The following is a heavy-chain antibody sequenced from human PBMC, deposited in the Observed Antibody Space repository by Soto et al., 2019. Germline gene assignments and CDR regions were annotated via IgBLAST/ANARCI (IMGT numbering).Heavy chain of an antibody. J-gene: IGHJ2*01. V-gene: IGHV4-59*08. CDR3: VRHATDHRGNAEDWYFDL. CDR2: MSNSGST. D-gene: IGHD2-15*01. CDR1: GASISSYY. Sequence: QVQLQESGPGLVRPSETLSLTCTVSGASISSYYWTWVRQPPGKGLERIGYMSNSGSTNYNPSFKSRVTMSVDTSKNQFSLKLSSVTAADTAVYYCVRHATDHRGNAEDWYFDLWGRGTLVTVSS.